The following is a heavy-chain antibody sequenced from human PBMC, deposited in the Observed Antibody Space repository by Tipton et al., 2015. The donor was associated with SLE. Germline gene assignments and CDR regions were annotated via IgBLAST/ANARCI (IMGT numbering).Heavy chain of an antibody. Sequence: LRLSCTVSGGSISSSSYYLGWIRQPPGKGLEWIGSIYYSGNTYYNPSLKSRVTISVDTSKNQFSLKLSSVTAADTAVYYCARDEGGGSHAFDIWGQGTMVTVSS. V-gene: IGHV4-39*07. D-gene: IGHD1-26*01. J-gene: IGHJ3*02. CDR1: GGSISSSSYY. CDR2: IYYSGNT. CDR3: ARDEGGGSHAFDI.